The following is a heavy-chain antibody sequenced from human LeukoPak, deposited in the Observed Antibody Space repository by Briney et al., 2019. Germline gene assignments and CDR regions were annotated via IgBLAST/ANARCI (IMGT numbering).Heavy chain of an antibody. CDR2: INYSGGT. Sequence: SETLSLTCTVSGGSITSYYWSWFRQPPGKGLEFIGYINYSGGTNCDPSLKSRVTISMDTSKNQFSLKLSSVTAADTAVYYCARDSGGTADYWGQGTLVTVSS. CDR3: ARDSGGTADY. V-gene: IGHV4-59*01. CDR1: GGSITSYY. D-gene: IGHD3-10*01. J-gene: IGHJ4*02.